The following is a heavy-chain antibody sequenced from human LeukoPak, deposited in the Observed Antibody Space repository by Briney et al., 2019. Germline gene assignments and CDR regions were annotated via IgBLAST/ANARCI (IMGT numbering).Heavy chain of an antibody. CDR3: ARDTYAGSWSPLIY. J-gene: IGHJ4*02. CDR1: GFTFSTYA. V-gene: IGHV3-30-3*01. D-gene: IGHD6-13*01. CDR2: VSSNGNNNA. Sequence: PGGSLRLSCAASGFTFSTYAMYWVRRAPGMGLEWVATVSSNGNNNAYYADSVKGRFTISRDNSKNTLFLQMDSLRADDTAVHYCARDTYAGSWSPLIYWGQGTLVTVSS.